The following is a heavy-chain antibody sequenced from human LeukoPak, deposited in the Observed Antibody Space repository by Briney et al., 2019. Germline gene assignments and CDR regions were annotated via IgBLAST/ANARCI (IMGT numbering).Heavy chain of an antibody. CDR2: IKLDGSEK. CDR3: ARDQYDTWSRRGNFDS. CDR1: GFTFGKYW. V-gene: IGHV3-7*03. D-gene: IGHD3-3*01. J-gene: IGHJ4*02. Sequence: GGSLRLSCVASGFTFGKYWMSWVRQAPGKGLEWVANIKLDGSEKNYVDSVKGRFTISRDSTKNSLYLQMNSLRAEDTAVFYCARDQYDTWSRRGNFDSWGQGTLVIVSS.